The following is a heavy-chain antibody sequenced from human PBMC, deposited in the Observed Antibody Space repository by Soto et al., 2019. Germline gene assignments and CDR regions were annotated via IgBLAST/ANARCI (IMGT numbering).Heavy chain of an antibody. CDR3: ARGSYTSTWY. Sequence: QVQLQQSGPRLVKPSQTLSLTCAISGDSLSSNSAAWNWIRQSPSRGLEWLGRTYYRSKWYIDYAASVKSRMTINTDTSNNQFSLQLNSVTPEDTAVYYCARGSYTSTWYWGQGTLVTVSS. CDR2: TYYRSKWYI. V-gene: IGHV6-1*01. D-gene: IGHD6-13*01. CDR1: GDSLSSNSAA. J-gene: IGHJ4*02.